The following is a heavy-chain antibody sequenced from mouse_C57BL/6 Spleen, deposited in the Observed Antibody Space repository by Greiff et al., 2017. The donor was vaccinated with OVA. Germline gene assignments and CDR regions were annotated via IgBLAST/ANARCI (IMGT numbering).Heavy chain of an antibody. CDR1: GYTFTDYY. V-gene: IGHV1-76*01. J-gene: IGHJ2*01. D-gene: IGHD1-1*01. CDR2: IYPGSGNT. Sequence: QVQLQQSGAELERPGASVKLSCKASGYTFTDYYINWVKQRPGQGLEWIARIYPGSGNTYYNEKFKGKATLTAEKSSSTAYMQLSSLTSEDSAVYFCARSKGYGSSPLYYFDYWGQGTTLTVSS. CDR3: ARSKGYGSSPLYYFDY.